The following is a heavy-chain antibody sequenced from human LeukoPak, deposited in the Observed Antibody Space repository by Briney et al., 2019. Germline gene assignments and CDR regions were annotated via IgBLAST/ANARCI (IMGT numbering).Heavy chain of an antibody. V-gene: IGHV1-69*05. D-gene: IGHD6-19*01. Sequence: SVKVSCKASGGTFSSYAISWVRQAPGQGLEWRGGIISIFGTANYAQKIQGRVTITTDESTSTAYMELSSLRSEDTAVYYCARAHHRSGWYYYYYYMDVWGKGTTVTVSS. CDR1: GGTFSSYA. CDR3: ARAHHRSGWYYYYYYMDV. CDR2: IISIFGTA. J-gene: IGHJ6*03.